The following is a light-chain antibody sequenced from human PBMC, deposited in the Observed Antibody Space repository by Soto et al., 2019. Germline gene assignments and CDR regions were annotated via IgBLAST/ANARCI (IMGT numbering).Light chain of an antibody. CDR3: QQSYSTPVT. V-gene: IGKV1-39*01. CDR2: AAS. J-gene: IGKJ2*01. Sequence: DIQMTQSPSSLSASVGDRVTITCRASQSISNYLNWYQQKPGTAPKLLIYAASSLQYGVPSRFSGSGSGTDFTLTISSLQHEDVATYYCQQSYSTPVTFGQGTKLEIK. CDR1: QSISNY.